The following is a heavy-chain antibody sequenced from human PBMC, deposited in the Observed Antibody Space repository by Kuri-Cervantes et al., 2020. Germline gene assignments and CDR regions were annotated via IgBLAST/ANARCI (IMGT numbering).Heavy chain of an antibody. CDR1: GGSISSGGYS. Sequence: SCAVSGGSISSGGYSWSWIRQPPGKGLEWIGYIYHSGSTYYNLSLKSRVTISVDRSKNQFSLKLSSVTAADTAVYYCARGAVFGVVGWFDPWGQGTLVTVSS. CDR2: IYHSGST. J-gene: IGHJ5*02. CDR3: ARGAVFGVVGWFDP. V-gene: IGHV4-30-2*01. D-gene: IGHD3-3*01.